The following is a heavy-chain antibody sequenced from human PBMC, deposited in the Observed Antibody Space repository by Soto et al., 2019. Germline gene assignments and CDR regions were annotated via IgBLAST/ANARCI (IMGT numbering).Heavy chain of an antibody. D-gene: IGHD1-26*01. CDR2: ISGYNGNT. CDR3: ARDLGLVGETYYYYGMDV. V-gene: IGHV1-18*01. CDR1: GYISSSYG. Sequence: QVQLVQSGAEVKNPGPSVKASGRAPGYISSSYGISWVRQPPGQGLEGRGWISGYNGNTNYAQKFQGRVTMTTDTSTSTAYMEVRSLRSDDTAVYYCARDLGLVGETYYYYGMDVWGQGTTVTVSS. J-gene: IGHJ6*02.